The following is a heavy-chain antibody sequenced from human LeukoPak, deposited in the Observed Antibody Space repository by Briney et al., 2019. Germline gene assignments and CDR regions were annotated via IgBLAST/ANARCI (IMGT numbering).Heavy chain of an antibody. V-gene: IGHV4-4*07. D-gene: IGHD6-13*01. Sequence: SETLSLTCTVSGGSISSYYWSWIRQPAGKGLEWIGRIYTSGSTNYNPSLKSRVTMSVDTSKNQFSLKLSSVTAADTAVYYCARGRGSSWSDDAFDIWGHGTMVTVSS. CDR1: GGSISSYY. CDR2: IYTSGST. J-gene: IGHJ3*02. CDR3: ARGRGSSWSDDAFDI.